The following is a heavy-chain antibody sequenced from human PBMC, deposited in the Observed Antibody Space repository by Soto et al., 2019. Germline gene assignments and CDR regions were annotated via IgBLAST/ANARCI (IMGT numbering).Heavy chain of an antibody. CDR1: GYTFTSYG. CDR3: ARHRWVVAATGGYYFDY. Sequence: QVQLVQSGAEVKKPGASVKVSCKASGYTFTSYGISWVRQAPGQGLEWMGWISAYNGNTNYAQKLQGRVTMTTDTSTSTAYMALRSLRSDDTAVYYYARHRWVVAATGGYYFDYWGQGTLVTVSS. J-gene: IGHJ4*02. CDR2: ISAYNGNT. D-gene: IGHD2-15*01. V-gene: IGHV1-18*01.